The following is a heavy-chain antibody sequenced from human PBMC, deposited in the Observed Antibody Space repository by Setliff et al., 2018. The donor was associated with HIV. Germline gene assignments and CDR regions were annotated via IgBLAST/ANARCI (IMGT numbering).Heavy chain of an antibody. J-gene: IGHJ4*02. CDR1: GDSIGSGGDF. D-gene: IGHD3-16*01. CDR2: IYATGET. V-gene: IGHV4-39*01. Sequence: PSETLSLTCIVSGDSIGSGGDFWWAWIRQPPGKGQEWIGSIYATGETFYKPSLKSRLSISVDTSKNQFSLKLTSMTVADTALYYCARQKGRRLWAFDSWGQGTLVTVPQ. CDR3: ARQKGRRLWAFDS.